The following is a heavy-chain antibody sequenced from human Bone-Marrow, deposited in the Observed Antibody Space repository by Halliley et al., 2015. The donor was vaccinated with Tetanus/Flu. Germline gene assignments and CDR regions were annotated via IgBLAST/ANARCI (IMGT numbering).Heavy chain of an antibody. CDR1: GGSINDDY. CDR3: AKQAYGSAWYDFHFHH. J-gene: IGHJ1*01. D-gene: IGHD6-19*01. CDR2: IYYRGST. Sequence: LRLSCTVSGGSINDDYWSWIRQPPGQGLEWVGYIYYRGSTKYNPSLKSRVTISVDTSNNEFSLKLRSLTAADTAVYYWAKQAYGSAWYDFHFHHWGQGTLVTVSS. V-gene: IGHV4-59*01.